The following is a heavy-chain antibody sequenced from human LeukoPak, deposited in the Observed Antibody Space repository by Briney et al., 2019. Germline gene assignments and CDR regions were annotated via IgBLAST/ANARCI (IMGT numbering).Heavy chain of an antibody. Sequence: AGGSLRLSCAASGFTFNTYVMNGVRQAPGKGVGGVSSISGSGDSTFYADSVKGRFTISRDNSKNPLSLQMNSLRAEDTALYYCAKGDLPLLYGGAFDSWGQGILVTVSS. CDR2: ISGSGDST. CDR3: AKGDLPLLYGGAFDS. V-gene: IGHV3-23*01. CDR1: GFTFNTYV. J-gene: IGHJ4*02. D-gene: IGHD1-26*01.